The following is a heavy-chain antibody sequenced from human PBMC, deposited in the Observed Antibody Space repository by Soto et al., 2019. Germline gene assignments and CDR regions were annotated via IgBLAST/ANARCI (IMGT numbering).Heavy chain of an antibody. CDR3: ARGPGNYYYMDV. V-gene: IGHV1-18*01. CDR2: INAYNGNT. J-gene: IGHJ6*03. CDR1: GNTFTSNV. Sequence: ASVKVSCKASGNTFTSNVFSWVRQAPGQGLEWMGWINAYNGNTNYAQNLQGRVTMTTDTSTSTAYMELRSLRSDDTAVYYCARGPGNYYYMDVWGEGSAVTVSS.